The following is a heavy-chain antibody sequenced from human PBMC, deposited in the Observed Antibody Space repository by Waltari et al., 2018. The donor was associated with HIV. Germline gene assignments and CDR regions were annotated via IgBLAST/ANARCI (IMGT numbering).Heavy chain of an antibody. CDR1: GFDFTNAW. V-gene: IGHV3-15*01. CDR2: MKRHSECGKS. J-gene: IGHJ3*01. CDR3: TTDVYDGSGGNAFDV. Sequence: EVQLVESGGGLVKPGGSLRLSCAVSGFDFTNAWLNVVRQAPGKGVEWVDRMKRHSECGKSDYAAPLKGRFSSSRDDAQRTLFLQISSLMTEDTGVYYCTTDVYDGSGGNAFDVWGQGTMVTVSS. D-gene: IGHD5-12*01.